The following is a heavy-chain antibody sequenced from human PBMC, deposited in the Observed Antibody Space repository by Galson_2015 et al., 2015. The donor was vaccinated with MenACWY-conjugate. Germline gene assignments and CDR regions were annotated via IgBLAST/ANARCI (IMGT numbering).Heavy chain of an antibody. J-gene: IGHJ5*02. CDR2: IKQDGSEK. V-gene: IGHV3-7*01. D-gene: IGHD5-12*01. CDR3: TRGNGGYGRFDP. Sequence: SLRLSCAASGFTFNNYWMSWVRQVPGKGPEWVANIKQDGSEKYYVDSVRGRFTISRDNAKSSLFLQMNSLGAEDTAVYYCTRGNGGYGRFDPWGQGTLVTVSS. CDR1: GFTFNNYW.